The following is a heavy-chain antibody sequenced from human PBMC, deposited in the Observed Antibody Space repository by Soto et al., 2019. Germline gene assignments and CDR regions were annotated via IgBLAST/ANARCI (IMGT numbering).Heavy chain of an antibody. V-gene: IGHV1-69*08. Sequence: QVQLVQSGAEVKKPGSSVKVSCKASGGTFSSYTISWVRQAPGQGLEWMGRIIPILGIANYAQKFQGRVTITADKSTSTAYMELSSLRSEDTDVYYCARDRAAAFSSSYGMDVWGQGTTVTVSS. J-gene: IGHJ6*02. CDR1: GGTFSSYT. D-gene: IGHD6-13*01. CDR2: IIPILGIA. CDR3: ARDRAAAFSSSYGMDV.